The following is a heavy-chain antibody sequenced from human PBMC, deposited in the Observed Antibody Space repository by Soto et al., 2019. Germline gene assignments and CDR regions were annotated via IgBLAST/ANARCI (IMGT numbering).Heavy chain of an antibody. D-gene: IGHD2-21*02. Sequence: PGGSLRLSCAASGFTFSSYGMHWVRQAPGKGLEWVAVIWYDGSNKYYADSVKGRFTISRDNSKNTLYLQMNSLRAEDTAVYYCARAQRNVVVTAIPEYFQHWGQGTLVTVSS. CDR1: GFTFSSYG. CDR3: ARAQRNVVVTAIPEYFQH. V-gene: IGHV3-33*01. CDR2: IWYDGSNK. J-gene: IGHJ1*01.